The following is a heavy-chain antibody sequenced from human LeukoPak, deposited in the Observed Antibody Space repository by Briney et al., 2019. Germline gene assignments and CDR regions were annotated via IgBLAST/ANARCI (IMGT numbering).Heavy chain of an antibody. CDR1: GGSISSYY. Sequence: SETLSLTCTVSGGSISSYYWIWIRQPAGKGLEWIGRIYTSGSTNFNPSLRSRVTISVDMSKNQFSLKLTSVTAADTAVYYCARRGGDAYYFDYWGQGTLVTVSS. CDR3: ARRGGDAYYFDY. J-gene: IGHJ4*02. CDR2: IYTSGST. V-gene: IGHV4-4*07. D-gene: IGHD3-16*01.